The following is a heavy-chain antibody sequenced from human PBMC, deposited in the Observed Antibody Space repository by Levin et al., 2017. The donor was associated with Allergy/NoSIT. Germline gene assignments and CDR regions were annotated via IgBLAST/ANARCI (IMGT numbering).Heavy chain of an antibody. D-gene: IGHD6-19*01. CDR3: AREVAVASFGFDP. J-gene: IGHJ5*02. CDR2: INPNSGGT. CDR1: GYTFTGYY. Sequence: GGSLRLSCKASGYTFTGYYMHWVRQAPGQGLEWMGWINPNSGGTNYAQKFQGRVTMTRDTSISTAYMELSRLRSDDTAVYYCAREVAVASFGFDPWGQGTLVTVSS. V-gene: IGHV1-2*02.